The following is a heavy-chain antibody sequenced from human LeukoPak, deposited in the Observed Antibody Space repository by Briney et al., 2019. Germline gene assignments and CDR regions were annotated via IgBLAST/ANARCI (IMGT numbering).Heavy chain of an antibody. Sequence: PGGSLRLSCAASGFTFSSYGMHWVRQAPGKGLEWVAVISYDGSNKYYADSVKGRFTISRDNSKNTLYLQMNSLRAEDTAVYYCAKGGGSVLRYFDWLPGYHDAFDIWGQGTMVTVSS. J-gene: IGHJ3*02. CDR2: ISYDGSNK. V-gene: IGHV3-30*18. CDR1: GFTFSSYG. D-gene: IGHD3-9*01. CDR3: AKGGGSVLRYFDWLPGYHDAFDI.